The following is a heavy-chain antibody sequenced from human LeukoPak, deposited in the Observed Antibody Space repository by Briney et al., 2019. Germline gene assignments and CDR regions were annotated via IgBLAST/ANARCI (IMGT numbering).Heavy chain of an antibody. D-gene: IGHD3-22*01. J-gene: IGHJ4*02. CDR3: AKDFPYYYDSSGYYSDFFDY. V-gene: IGHV3-73*01. Sequence: GGSLRLSCVASGFTFSGSAMHWVRQASGKGLEWVGRIRNKANGYATAYAVSLKGRFTISRDDSRNTAYLQMNSLRAEDTAVYYCAKDFPYYYDSSGYYSDFFDYWGQGTLVTVSS. CDR2: IRNKANGYAT. CDR1: GFTFSGSA.